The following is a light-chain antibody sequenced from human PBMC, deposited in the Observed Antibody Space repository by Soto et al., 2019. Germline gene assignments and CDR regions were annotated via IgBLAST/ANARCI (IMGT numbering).Light chain of an antibody. CDR2: DAS. CDR1: QSISVS. V-gene: IGKV1-5*01. CDR3: QQYENYWT. Sequence: IQMPQSPSTLSASLGDTFAVCCVAIQSISVSLAWYRQKPGKAPNLLIYDASNLESGVPSRFSGSGSGTEFTLTISSLQPEDFGIYYCQQYENYWTFGQGTKVDIK. J-gene: IGKJ1*01.